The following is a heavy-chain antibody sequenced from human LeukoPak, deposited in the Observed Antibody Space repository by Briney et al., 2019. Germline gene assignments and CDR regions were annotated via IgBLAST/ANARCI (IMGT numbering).Heavy chain of an antibody. D-gene: IGHD2-2*01. Sequence: GESLKISCKGSGYSFMTYWITWVRQLPGKGLEWMVIIYPGDSDTRYSPSFQGQVTISADRSITTAYLQWSSLKASDTAIYYCARRYCSSTSCHPDYWGQGALVTVSS. CDR2: IYPGDSDT. V-gene: IGHV5-51*01. CDR1: GYSFMTYW. CDR3: ARRYCSSTSCHPDY. J-gene: IGHJ4*02.